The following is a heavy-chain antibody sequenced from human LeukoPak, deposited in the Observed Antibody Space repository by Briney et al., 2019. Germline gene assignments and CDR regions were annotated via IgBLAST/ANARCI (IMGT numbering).Heavy chain of an antibody. J-gene: IGHJ3*02. CDR3: ARELLVYAFDI. D-gene: IGHD3-3*02. V-gene: IGHV1-2*06. CDR2: INPNSGGT. Sequence: ASVKVSCKASGYIFTGYYMHWVRQAPGQGLEWMGRINPNSGGTNYAQKFQGRVTMTRDTSISTAYMELSRLRSDDTAVYYCARELLVYAFDIWGQGTMVTVSS. CDR1: GYIFTGYY.